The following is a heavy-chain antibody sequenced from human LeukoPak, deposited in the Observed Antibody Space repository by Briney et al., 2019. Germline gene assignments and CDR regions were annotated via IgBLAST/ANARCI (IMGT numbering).Heavy chain of an antibody. CDR3: ARDREGSSGSPKWFDP. CDR1: GFTFSRYP. J-gene: IGHJ5*02. CDR2: ISYDGSNK. V-gene: IGHV3-30*04. D-gene: IGHD6-25*01. Sequence: PGGSLRLSCAASGFTFSRYPLHWVRQTPGKGLDWVSVISYDGSNKYYADSVKGRFTISRDNSKNTLYLQMNSLRAEDTAVYYCARDREGSSGSPKWFDPWGQGTLVTVSS.